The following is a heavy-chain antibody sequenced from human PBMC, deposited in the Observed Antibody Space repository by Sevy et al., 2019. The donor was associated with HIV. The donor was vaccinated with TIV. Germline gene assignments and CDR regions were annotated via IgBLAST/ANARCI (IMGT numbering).Heavy chain of an antibody. J-gene: IGHJ6*02. V-gene: IGHV1-18*01. CDR2: ISAYTGDT. D-gene: IGHD3-3*01. CDR3: ARHRPQGVVIIPGSGYHYGADF. Sequence: ASVKVSCKTSGYSFNMYGISWVRQAPGQGLEWMGWISAYTGDTDYRQMFRGRVTMTTDASTKTAYMELRRLTSDDTAMYYCARHRPQGVVIIPGSGYHYGADFWGQGTMVTVSS. CDR1: GYSFNMYG.